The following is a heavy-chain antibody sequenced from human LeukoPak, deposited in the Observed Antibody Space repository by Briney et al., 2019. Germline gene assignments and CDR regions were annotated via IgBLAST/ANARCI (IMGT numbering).Heavy chain of an antibody. CDR3: ARHVNWRSGQSWFDP. CDR2: IDPSDSDT. CDR1: GYSFTSYW. V-gene: IGHV5-10-1*01. Sequence: GESLKISCKASGYSFTSYWISWVRQMRGEGLEWMGRIDPSDSDTNYSPSFQGHVTMSADKSISTAYLQWSSLKASDTAMYFCARHVNWRSGQSWFDPWGQGTLVTVSS. J-gene: IGHJ5*02. D-gene: IGHD3-10*01.